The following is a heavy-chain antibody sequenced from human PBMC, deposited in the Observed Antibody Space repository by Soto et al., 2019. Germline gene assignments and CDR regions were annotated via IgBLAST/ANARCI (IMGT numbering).Heavy chain of an antibody. CDR1: GFTFSAYD. D-gene: IGHD6-19*01. V-gene: IGHV3-33*01. CDR3: ARDGTGWTGGDH. CDR2: LWRDGIKV. Sequence: VGSRRFACAASGFTFSAYDMHWVRQAPGKGLEWVAVLWRDGIKVYYADSVKGRFTISRDNSKNTPYLEMNCLRVEDTAVYYCARDGTGWTGGDHWG. J-gene: IGHJ4*01.